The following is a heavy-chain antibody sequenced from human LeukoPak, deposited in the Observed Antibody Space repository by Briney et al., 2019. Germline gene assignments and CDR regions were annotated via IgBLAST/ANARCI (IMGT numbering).Heavy chain of an antibody. J-gene: IGHJ4*02. Sequence: PSETLSLTCTVSGVSISSSSYYWGWLRQPPGKGLEWIGSMYYSGSTYYNPSLKSRVTISVDTSRNQISLKLSSVTAADTAVYYCAREEAGFFGPFLPDYWGQGTLVTVSS. CDR1: GVSISSSSYY. CDR2: MYYSGST. CDR3: AREEAGFFGPFLPDY. D-gene: IGHD6-19*01. V-gene: IGHV4-39*07.